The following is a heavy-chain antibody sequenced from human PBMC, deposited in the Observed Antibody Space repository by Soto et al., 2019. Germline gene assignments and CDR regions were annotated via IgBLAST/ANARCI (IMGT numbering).Heavy chain of an antibody. D-gene: IGHD3-3*02. V-gene: IGHV3-21*01. J-gene: IGHJ3*02. Sequence: EVQLVESGGGLVKPGGSLRLSCAASGFTFSSYSMNWVRQAPGKGLEWVSSISSSSSYIYYADSVKGRFTISRDSAKNSLSLQMNSLRAEDTAVYYCYSIQLGYDAFDIWGEGTMVTVSS. CDR1: GFTFSSYS. CDR3: YSIQLGYDAFDI. CDR2: ISSSSSYI.